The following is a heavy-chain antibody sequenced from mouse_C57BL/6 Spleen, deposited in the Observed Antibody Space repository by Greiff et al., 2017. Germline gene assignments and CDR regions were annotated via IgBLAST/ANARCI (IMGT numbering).Heavy chain of an antibody. CDR1: GYAFSSSW. J-gene: IGHJ2*01. D-gene: IGHD3-2*02. Sequence: VQLQQSGPELVKPGASVKISCKASGYAFSSSWMNWVKQRPGKGLEWIGRIYPGDGDTNYNGKFKGKATLTADKASSTAYMHLSSLTSEDSAVYFCARGAAQADYFDYWGQGTTLTVSS. CDR3: ARGAAQADYFDY. V-gene: IGHV1-82*01. CDR2: IYPGDGDT.